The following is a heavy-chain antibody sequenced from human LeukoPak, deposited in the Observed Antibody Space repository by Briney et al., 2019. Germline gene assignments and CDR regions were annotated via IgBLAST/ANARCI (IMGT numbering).Heavy chain of an antibody. CDR1: GFTFSSYA. V-gene: IGHV3-23*01. D-gene: IGHD6-13*01. Sequence: PGGSLRLSCAASGFTFSSYAMSWVRQAPGKGLERVSAISGGGGSTYYADSVKGRFTISRDNSKNTLYLQMNSLRAEDTAVYYCAKSSNWIFDYWGQGTLVTVSS. J-gene: IGHJ4*02. CDR2: ISGGGGST. CDR3: AKSSNWIFDY.